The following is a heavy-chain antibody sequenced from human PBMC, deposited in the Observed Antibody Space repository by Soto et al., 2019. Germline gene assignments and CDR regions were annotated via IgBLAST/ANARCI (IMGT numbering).Heavy chain of an antibody. CDR3: AKDWRYSYSSD. Sequence: ASVKVSCKASGYTFTSYGISWVRQAPGQGLEWVGWIHTYNGNTNFAQKLQGRVTLTTDTSKNTLYLQMNSLRAEDTAVYYCAKDWRYSYSSDWGQGTLVTVSS. D-gene: IGHD6-13*01. CDR1: GYTFTSYG. CDR2: IHTYNGNT. V-gene: IGHV1-18*01. J-gene: IGHJ4*02.